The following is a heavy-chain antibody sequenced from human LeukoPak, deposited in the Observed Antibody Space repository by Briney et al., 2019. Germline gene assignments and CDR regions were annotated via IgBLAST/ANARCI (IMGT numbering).Heavy chain of an antibody. J-gene: IGHJ4*02. CDR1: GFTFSDYY. CDR3: ARDSHYDSSGYYYVGGDYFDY. CDR2: ISSSGSTI. V-gene: IGHV3-11*01. D-gene: IGHD3-22*01. Sequence: PGGSLRLSCAASGFTFSDYYMSWIRQAPGKGLEWVSYISSSGSTIYYADSVKGRFTISRDNAKNSLYLQMNSLRAEDTAVYYCARDSHYDSSGYYYVGGDYFDYWGQGTLVTVSS.